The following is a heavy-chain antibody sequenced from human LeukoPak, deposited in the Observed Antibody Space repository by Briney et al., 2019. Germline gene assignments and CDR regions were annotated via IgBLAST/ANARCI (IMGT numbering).Heavy chain of an antibody. Sequence: ASVKVSCKASGGTFSSYAISWVRQAPGQGLEWMGGIIPIFGTANYAQKFQGRVTITADESTSTAYMELSSLRSEDTAVYHCARDLSYGMDVWGQGTTVTVSS. J-gene: IGHJ6*02. V-gene: IGHV1-69*13. CDR1: GGTFSSYA. CDR3: ARDLSYGMDV. CDR2: IIPIFGTA.